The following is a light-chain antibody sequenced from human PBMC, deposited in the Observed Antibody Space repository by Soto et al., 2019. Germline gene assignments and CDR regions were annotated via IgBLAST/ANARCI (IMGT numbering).Light chain of an antibody. CDR2: GAS. V-gene: IGKV3-20*01. CDR1: QTVSSNF. CDR3: QQYGSSPAT. Sequence: EIVLTQSPGTLSLSPGDRATLSCSASQTVSSNFLAWYQQRPAQAPRLLIHGASTRATGITDRFSGSVSGTDFTLTISGLAPEDFAVYYCQQYGSSPATFGQGTKVEIK. J-gene: IGKJ1*01.